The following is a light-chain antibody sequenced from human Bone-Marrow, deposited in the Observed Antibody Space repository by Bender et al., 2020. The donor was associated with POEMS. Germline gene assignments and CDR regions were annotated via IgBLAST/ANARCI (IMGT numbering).Light chain of an antibody. CDR2: EVI. J-gene: IGLJ1*01. CDR1: SSDVGRYNY. V-gene: IGLV2-23*02. Sequence: QSALTQPASVSASPGQSITISCTGTSSDVGRYNYVSWYQQHPGKAPKLMIFEVIKRPSGVSNRFSGSKSGNTASLTVSGLQAEDEADYYCSSYALSGAYIFGTGTKVTVL. CDR3: SSYALSGAYI.